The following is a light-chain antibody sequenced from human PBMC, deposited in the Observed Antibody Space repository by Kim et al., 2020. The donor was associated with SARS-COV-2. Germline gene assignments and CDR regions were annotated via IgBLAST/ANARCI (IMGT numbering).Light chain of an antibody. J-gene: IGLJ3*02. V-gene: IGLV1-47*01. Sequence: GQRVTISCSGSSSNIGSNYVYWYQQRPGTAPKLLIYRNNQRPSGVPDRFSGSKSGTSASLAISGLRSEDEAGYYCAAWDDSLSGWLFGGGTQLTVL. CDR3: AAWDDSLSGWL. CDR2: RNN. CDR1: SSNIGSNY.